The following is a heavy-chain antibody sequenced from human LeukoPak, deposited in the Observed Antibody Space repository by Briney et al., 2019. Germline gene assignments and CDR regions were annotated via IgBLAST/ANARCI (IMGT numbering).Heavy chain of an antibody. CDR2: IYYSGST. V-gene: IGHV4-39*07. CDR1: GGSISSSSYY. D-gene: IGHD5-24*01. J-gene: IGHJ4*02. Sequence: SETLSLTCTVSGGSISSSSYYWGWIRQPPGKGLEWIGSIYYSGSTYYNPSLTSRVTISVDTSKNQFSLKMNSVTAADTAVYYCARGRWLQLMIFDYWGQGTLVTVSS. CDR3: ARGRWLQLMIFDY.